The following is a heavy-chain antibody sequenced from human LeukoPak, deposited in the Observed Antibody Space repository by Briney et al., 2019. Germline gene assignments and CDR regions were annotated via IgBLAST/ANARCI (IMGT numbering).Heavy chain of an antibody. J-gene: IGHJ3*01. CDR1: GYTFTGYY. D-gene: IGHD4-23*01. V-gene: IGHV1-2*02. Sequence: ASVKVSCKASGYTFTGYYMHWVRQAPGQGLEWMGWMNANSGGTKYAQKFQGRVTMTRDTSISTAYMELSRLRSDDTAVYYCARDGNDGAFDVWGQGAMVTVSS. CDR3: ARDGNDGAFDV. CDR2: MNANSGGT.